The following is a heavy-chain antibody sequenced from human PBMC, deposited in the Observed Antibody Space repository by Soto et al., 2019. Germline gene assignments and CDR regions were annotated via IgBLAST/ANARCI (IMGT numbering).Heavy chain of an antibody. D-gene: IGHD5-18*01. V-gene: IGHV3-53*02. CDR1: GFTVTSNY. Sequence: EVQLVETGGGLIQPGGSLSLSCAASGFTVTSNYMNWVRQPPGKGLEWVSIIYSSGATYYADSVKGRFTISRDKSKNTLYLQMRNLRAGYTAIYYCARVDTYDYYYAMDVWGQGTTVTVSS. CDR3: ARVDTYDYYYAMDV. J-gene: IGHJ6*02. CDR2: IYSSGAT.